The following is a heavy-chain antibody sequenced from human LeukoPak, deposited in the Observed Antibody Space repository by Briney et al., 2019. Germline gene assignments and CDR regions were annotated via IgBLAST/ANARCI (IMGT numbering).Heavy chain of an antibody. CDR2: ISSNGGST. D-gene: IGHD4-11*01. V-gene: IGHV3-64*01. J-gene: IGHJ4*02. Sequence: GGSLRLSCAASGFTFSSYAMHWVRQAPGKGLEYVSAISSNGGSTYYANSVKGRFTISRDNSKSTLYLQMGSLRAEDMAVYYCARGVTTHTFDYWGQGTLVTVSS. CDR1: GFTFSSYA. CDR3: ARGVTTHTFDY.